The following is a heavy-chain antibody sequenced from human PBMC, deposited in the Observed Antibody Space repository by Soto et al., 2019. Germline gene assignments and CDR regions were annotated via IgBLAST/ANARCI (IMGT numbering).Heavy chain of an antibody. CDR2: IYYSGST. Sequence: SETVSLTCTVSGGSISSYYWSWIRQPPGKGLEWIGYIYYSGSTNYNPSLKSRVTISVDTSKNQFSLTLSSVTAADTAVYYCARVLGGEYVVYSPCYYCSGMDVWGQGTTVTVSS. J-gene: IGHJ6*02. V-gene: IGHV4-59*01. CDR3: ARVLGGEYVVYSPCYYCSGMDV. CDR1: GGSISSYY. D-gene: IGHD2-21*01.